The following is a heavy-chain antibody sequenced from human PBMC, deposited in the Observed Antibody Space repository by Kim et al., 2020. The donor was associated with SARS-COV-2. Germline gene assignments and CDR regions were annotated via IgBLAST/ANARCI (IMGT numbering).Heavy chain of an antibody. CDR2: ISYDGSNK. J-gene: IGHJ6*02. CDR1: GFTFSSYA. V-gene: IGHV3-30*04. D-gene: IGHD3-10*01. CDR3: AMVRGGGYYYSGMVV. Sequence: GGSLRLSCAASGFTFSSYAMHWVRQAPGKGLEWVAVISYDGSNKYYADSVKGRFTISRDNSKNTLYLQMNSLRAEDTAGYYCAMVRGGGYYYSGMVVWGHRTTLTASS.